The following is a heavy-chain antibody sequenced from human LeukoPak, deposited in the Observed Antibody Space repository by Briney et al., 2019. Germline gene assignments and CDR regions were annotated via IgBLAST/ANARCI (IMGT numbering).Heavy chain of an antibody. D-gene: IGHD1-1*01. Sequence: PSETLSLTCAVSGYSISSGYYWGWARPPPGKGLEWIGSIYHSGSTYYNPSLKSRVTISVDTSKNQFSLKLSSVTAADTAVYYCARLPKKSGVDYWGQGTLVTVSS. J-gene: IGHJ4*02. CDR3: ARLPKKSGVDY. V-gene: IGHV4-38-2*01. CDR1: GYSISSGYY. CDR2: IYHSGST.